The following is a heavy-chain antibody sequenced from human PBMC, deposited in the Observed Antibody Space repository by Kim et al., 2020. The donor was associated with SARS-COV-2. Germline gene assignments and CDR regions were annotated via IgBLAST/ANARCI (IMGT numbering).Heavy chain of an antibody. CDR2: ISSSGSTI. V-gene: IGHV3-11*04. J-gene: IGHJ6*02. CDR3: ARSPHYDILTGYFTIDYYYGMDV. Sequence: GVSLRLSCAASGFTFSDYYMSWIRQAPGKGLEWVSYISSSGSTIYYADSVKGRFTISRDNAKNSLYLQMNSLRAEDTAVYYCARSPHYDILTGYFTIDYYYGMDVWGQGTTVTVSS. CDR1: GFTFSDYY. D-gene: IGHD3-9*01.